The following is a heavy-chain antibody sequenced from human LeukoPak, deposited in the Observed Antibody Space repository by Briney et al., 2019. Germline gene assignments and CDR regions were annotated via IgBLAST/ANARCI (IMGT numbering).Heavy chain of an antibody. CDR3: ARVGRHRHYYGSGSYDI. CDR2: IYTSGST. D-gene: IGHD3-10*01. Sequence: SETLSLTCTVSGGSIRSYYWSWIRKPAGKGLEWIGRIYTSGSTNYNPSLKSRVTMSVDTSKNQFSLKLSSVTAADTAVYYCARVGRHRHYYGSGSYDIWGQGTMVTVSS. V-gene: IGHV4-4*07. J-gene: IGHJ3*02. CDR1: GGSIRSYY.